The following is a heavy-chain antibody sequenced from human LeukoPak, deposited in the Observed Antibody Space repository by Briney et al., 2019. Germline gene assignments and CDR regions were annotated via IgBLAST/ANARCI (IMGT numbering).Heavy chain of an antibody. D-gene: IGHD6-13*01. CDR3: ASAVPGYSSSPLD. J-gene: IGHJ4*02. CDR2: ISSSSSYI. CDR1: GFTFSSYS. Sequence: PGGSLRLSCAASGFTFSSYSMNWVRQAPGKGLEWVSSISSSSSYIYYADSVRGRFTISRDNAKNSLYLQMNSLRAEDTAVYYCASAVPGYSSSPLDWGQGTLVTVSS. V-gene: IGHV3-21*01.